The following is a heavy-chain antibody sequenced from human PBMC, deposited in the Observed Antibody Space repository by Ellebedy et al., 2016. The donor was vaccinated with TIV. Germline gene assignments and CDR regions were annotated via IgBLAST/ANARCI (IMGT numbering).Heavy chain of an antibody. CDR3: ARDGSYGDYLPPRHAFNV. CDR2: INQDGSEK. Sequence: GESLKISCAASGFTFRSYWMSWVRQAPGKGLEWVGNINQDGSEKDYVDSVKGRFSISRDNAKNSLYLQMNSLRAEDTALYFCARDGSYGDYLPPRHAFNVWGQGTMVTVSS. D-gene: IGHD4-17*01. V-gene: IGHV3-7*01. CDR1: GFTFRSYW. J-gene: IGHJ3*01.